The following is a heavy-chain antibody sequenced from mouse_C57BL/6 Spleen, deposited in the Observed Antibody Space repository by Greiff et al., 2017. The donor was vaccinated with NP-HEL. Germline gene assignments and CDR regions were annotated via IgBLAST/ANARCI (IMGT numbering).Heavy chain of an antibody. V-gene: IGHV1-85*01. D-gene: IGHD4-1*01. CDR2: IYPRDGST. Sequence: QVQLQQSGPELVKPGASVKLSCKASGYTFTSYDINWVKQRPGQGREWIGWIYPRDGSTKYNEKFKGKATLTVDTSSSTAYMELHSLTSEDSAVYFCARYGNWDRFAYWGQGTLVTVSA. CDR3: ARYGNWDRFAY. J-gene: IGHJ3*01. CDR1: GYTFTSYD.